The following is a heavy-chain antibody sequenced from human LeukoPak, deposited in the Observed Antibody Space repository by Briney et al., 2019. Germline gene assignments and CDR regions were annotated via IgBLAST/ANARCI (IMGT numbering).Heavy chain of an antibody. CDR3: ARDRYYDILTVYNWFDP. V-gene: IGHV1-18*04. CDR1: GYTFTSYG. CDR2: ISAYNGNT. J-gene: IGHJ5*02. Sequence: GASVRVSCKASGYTFTSYGISWVRQAPGQGLERMGWISAYNGNTNYAQKLQGRVTMTTDTSTSTAYMELRSLRSDDTAVYYCARDRYYDILTVYNWFDPWGQGTLVTVSS. D-gene: IGHD3-9*01.